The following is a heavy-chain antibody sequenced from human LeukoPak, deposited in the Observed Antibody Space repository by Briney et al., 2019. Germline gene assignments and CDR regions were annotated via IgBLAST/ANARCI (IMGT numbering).Heavy chain of an antibody. V-gene: IGHV4-34*01. Sequence: PSETLSLTCAVYGGSFSGYYWSWIRQPPGKGLEWIGEINHSGSTNYNPSLKSRVTISVDTSKNQFSLKLSSVTAADTAVYYCARERRWIQLWSDAFDIWGQGTMVTVSS. CDR2: INHSGST. CDR1: GGSFSGYY. D-gene: IGHD5-18*01. CDR3: ARERRWIQLWSDAFDI. J-gene: IGHJ3*02.